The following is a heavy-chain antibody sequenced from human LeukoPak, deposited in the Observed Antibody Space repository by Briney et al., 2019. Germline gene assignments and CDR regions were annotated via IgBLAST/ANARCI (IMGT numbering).Heavy chain of an antibody. J-gene: IGHJ3*02. Sequence: GGSLRLSCAASGFTFSSYDMHWVRQATGKGLEWVSAIGTAGDTYYPGSVKGRFTISRENAKNSLYLQMNSLRAGDTAVYYCARVAGDMRCSSTSRYIGAAFDIWGQGTMVTVSS. CDR3: ARVAGDMRCSSTSRYIGAAFDI. D-gene: IGHD2-2*02. CDR2: IGTAGDT. CDR1: GFTFSSYD. V-gene: IGHV3-13*01.